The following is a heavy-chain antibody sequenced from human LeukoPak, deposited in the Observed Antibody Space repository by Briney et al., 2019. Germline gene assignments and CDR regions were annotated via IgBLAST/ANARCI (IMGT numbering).Heavy chain of an antibody. J-gene: IGHJ4*02. CDR2: ISYDGSNK. CDR1: GFTFSSYG. V-gene: IGHV3-30*18. Sequence: SLRLSCAASGFTFSSYGMHWVRQAPGKGLEWVAVISYDGSNKYYADSVKGRFTISRDNSKNTLYLQMNSLTAEDTAVYYCAKEADDWYPRPFDYWGQGTLVTVSS. D-gene: IGHD3-9*01. CDR3: AKEADDWYPRPFDY.